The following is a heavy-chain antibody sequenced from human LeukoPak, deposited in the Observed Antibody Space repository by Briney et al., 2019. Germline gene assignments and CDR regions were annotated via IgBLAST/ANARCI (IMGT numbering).Heavy chain of an antibody. D-gene: IGHD5-18*01. Sequence: GGSLRLSCAGSGFTFSSHAMSWVRQAPGKGLEWVSAISTSGGSTYYADSVKGRFTISRDNSKNTLYLQMNSLRAEDTAVYYCAKLDGGGYSYGYAYWGQGTLVTVSS. CDR1: GFTFSSHA. V-gene: IGHV3-23*01. J-gene: IGHJ4*02. CDR2: ISTSGGST. CDR3: AKLDGGGYSYGYAY.